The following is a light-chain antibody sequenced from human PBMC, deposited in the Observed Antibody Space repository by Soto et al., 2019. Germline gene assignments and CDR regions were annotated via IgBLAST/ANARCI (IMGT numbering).Light chain of an antibody. CDR2: EVS. CDR3: TSFTSISTQA. CDR1: SGDVDTFDY. V-gene: IGLV2-14*01. J-gene: IGLJ1*01. Sequence: QSALTQPASVSGSPGQSITISCNGTSGDVDTFDYVSWYQQHPGKAPKLMIFEVSDRPSGVSDRFSGSQSGSTASLTISRLQADDEADYFCTSFTSISTQAFGTGTKVTGL.